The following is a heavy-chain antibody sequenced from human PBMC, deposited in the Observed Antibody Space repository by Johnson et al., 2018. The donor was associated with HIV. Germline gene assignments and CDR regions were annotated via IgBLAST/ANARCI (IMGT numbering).Heavy chain of an antibody. D-gene: IGHD6-13*01. CDR3: ARESVALVAFDI. CDR1: GFTFSRYW. V-gene: IGHV3-7*01. CDR2: IKQDGSEK. J-gene: IGHJ3*02. Sequence: VQLVESGGGLVQPGGSLRLSCAASGFTFSRYWMSWVRQAPGKGLEWVANIKQDGSEKYYVDSVKGRFTISRDNAKNSLYLQLTSLRAEDTAVYYCARESVALVAFDIWGQGTMVTVSS.